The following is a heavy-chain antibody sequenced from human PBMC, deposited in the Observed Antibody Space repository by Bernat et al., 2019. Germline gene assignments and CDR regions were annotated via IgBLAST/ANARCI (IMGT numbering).Heavy chain of an antibody. CDR1: GGSFSGYY. D-gene: IGHD3-3*01. V-gene: IGHV4-34*01. CDR2: INHSGST. J-gene: IGHJ5*02. Sequence: QVQLQQWGAGLLKPSETLSLTCAVYGGSFSGYYWSWIRQPPGKGLEWIGEINHSGSTNYNPSLKSRVTKSVDTSKNQFSLKLSSVTAADTAVYYCARGRGTIFGVVIKGNWFDPWGQGTLVTVSS. CDR3: ARGRGTIFGVVIKGNWFDP.